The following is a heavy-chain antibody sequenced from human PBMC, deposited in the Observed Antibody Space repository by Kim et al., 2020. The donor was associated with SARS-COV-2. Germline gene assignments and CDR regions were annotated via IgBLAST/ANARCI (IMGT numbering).Heavy chain of an antibody. J-gene: IGHJ4*02. CDR3: TRCCDLDY. Sequence: DGSQRQYVDSVKDRITIARDKAKNPLYLQMNGQSGEDTAVYYCTRCCDLDYWGQGTLVTVSS. CDR2: DGSQR. V-gene: IGHV3-7*03.